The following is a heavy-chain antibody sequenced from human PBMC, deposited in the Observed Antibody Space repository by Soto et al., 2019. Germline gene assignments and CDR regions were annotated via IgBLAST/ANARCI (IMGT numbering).Heavy chain of an antibody. Sequence: EVQLVESGGGLVQPGGPWRPSGLDFGLTFSGNWRGGVGQAPVKGLGGVGKIKQDGSEENYVDSVKGRFTISRDNAKNSMYLQMNSLRAEDTAVYYCARIASSGRGWDVWGQGTTVVVSS. J-gene: IGHJ6*02. D-gene: IGHD3-10*01. CDR2: IKQDGSEE. CDR1: GLTFSGNW. V-gene: IGHV3-7*01. CDR3: ARIASSGRGWDV.